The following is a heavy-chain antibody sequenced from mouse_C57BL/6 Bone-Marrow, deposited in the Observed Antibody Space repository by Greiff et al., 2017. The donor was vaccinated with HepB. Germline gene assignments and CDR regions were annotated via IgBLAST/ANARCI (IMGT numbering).Heavy chain of an antibody. V-gene: IGHV1-55*01. CDR3: ARWRNLDYTWFAY. D-gene: IGHD2-4*01. Sequence: QVQLQQPGAELVKPGASVKMSCKASGYTFTSFWITWVKQRPGQGLEWIGDIYPGSGSTNYNEKFKSKATLTVDTSSSTAYMQLSSLTSEDSAVYYCARWRNLDYTWFAYWGQGTLVTVSA. J-gene: IGHJ3*01. CDR2: IYPGSGST. CDR1: GYTFTSFW.